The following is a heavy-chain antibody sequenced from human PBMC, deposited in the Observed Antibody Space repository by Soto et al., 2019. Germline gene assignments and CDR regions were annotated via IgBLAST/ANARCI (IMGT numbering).Heavy chain of an antibody. CDR2: TAFNSGNT. CDR3: AKDLGTSWIFDNFDS. V-gene: IGHV3-9*01. D-gene: IGHD3-3*01. Sequence: SLRLACAASGFTFDDDAMHWVRQAPGKGLGWVSGTAFNSGNTAYADSVKGRFTISRDNANNSLYLQMNSLRAEGTALYYFAKDLGTSWIFDNFDSGGQGTLVTVSS. CDR1: GFTFDDDA. J-gene: IGHJ4*02.